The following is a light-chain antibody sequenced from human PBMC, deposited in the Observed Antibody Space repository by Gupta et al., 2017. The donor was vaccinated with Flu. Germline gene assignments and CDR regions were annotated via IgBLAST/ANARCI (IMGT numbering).Light chain of an antibody. CDR3: SSYPSGISLVVV. CDR1: SSDVITYNH. V-gene: IGLV2-14*01. J-gene: IGLJ2*01. CDR2: AVT. Sequence: QSALTQPASVSGSPGQSITIPCTETSSDVITYNHVSWYQQRPVKAPKLMIYAVTNRPSGGPDRFSGSKSGNTASLTISGLQAEDEADYYCSSYPSGISLVVVCGGGTKLTVL.